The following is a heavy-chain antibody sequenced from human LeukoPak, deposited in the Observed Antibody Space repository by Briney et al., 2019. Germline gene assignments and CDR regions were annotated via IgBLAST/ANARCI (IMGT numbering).Heavy chain of an antibody. CDR3: ARECTQLVHSVMWFDP. CDR2: ISSSSSYI. Sequence: PGGPLRLPCAASGFTLSSYSMNWVRQAPGKGLEWVSSISSSSSYIYYADSVKRRYTISRDNAKNSLYLQMNSLRAEDSAVYYCARECTQLVHSVMWFDPWGQGTLVTVSS. J-gene: IGHJ5*02. V-gene: IGHV3-21*01. CDR1: GFTLSSYS. D-gene: IGHD6-6*01.